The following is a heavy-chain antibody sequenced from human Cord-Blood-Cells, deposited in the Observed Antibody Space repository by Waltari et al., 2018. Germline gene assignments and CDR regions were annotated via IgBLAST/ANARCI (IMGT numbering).Heavy chain of an antibody. CDR1: GFPFSSHA. V-gene: IGHV3-23*01. Sequence: EVQLLESGGGLVQPGGSLRLSCAASGFPFSSHAMSWVRQAPGKGLEWVSAISGSGGSTYYADSVKGRFTISRDNSKNTLYLQMNSLRAEDTAVYYCAKMYSSSSWFDPWGQGTLVTVSS. J-gene: IGHJ5*02. CDR3: AKMYSSSSWFDP. CDR2: ISGSGGST. D-gene: IGHD6-6*01.